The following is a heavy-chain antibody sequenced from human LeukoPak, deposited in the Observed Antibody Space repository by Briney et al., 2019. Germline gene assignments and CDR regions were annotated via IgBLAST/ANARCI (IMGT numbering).Heavy chain of an antibody. J-gene: IGHJ4*02. V-gene: IGHV3-21*01. CDR1: GFTFSSYA. CDR2: ISSTSGYI. CDR3: ATYTMETSLGYSSGWNYFDF. Sequence: GGSLRLSCAASGFTFSSYAMNWVRQAPGKGLEWVSSISSTSGYIWYAYSVKGRFAISRDNAKSSLYLQMNSLRAEDTAVYYCATYTMETSLGYSSGWNYFDFWGQGTLVTVSS. D-gene: IGHD6-19*01.